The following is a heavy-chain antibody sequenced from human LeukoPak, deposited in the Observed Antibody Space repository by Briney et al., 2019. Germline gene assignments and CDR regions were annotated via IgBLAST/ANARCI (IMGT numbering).Heavy chain of an antibody. CDR3: ARDKPSWGSSGTHFDY. V-gene: IGHV3-7*01. CDR1: GFTFSSYW. D-gene: IGHD3-22*01. CDR2: IKQDGTEK. J-gene: IGHJ4*02. Sequence: GGSLRLSCAASGFTFSSYWTSWVRQAPGKGLEWVATIKQDGTEKYYVDSVKGRFTISRDNAKNSLYLQMNGLWAEDTAVYYCARDKPSWGSSGTHFDYWGQGTLVTVSS.